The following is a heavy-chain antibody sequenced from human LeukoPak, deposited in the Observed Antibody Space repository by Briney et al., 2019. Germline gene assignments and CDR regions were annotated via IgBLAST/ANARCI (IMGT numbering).Heavy chain of an antibody. CDR2: IKQDGSEK. CDR1: QFTFSRYW. J-gene: IGHJ4*02. D-gene: IGHD2-8*01. Sequence: GGSLRLSCAASQFTFSRYWMSWVRQAPGKGLEWVANIKQDGSEKYYVDPVKGRFTISRDNAKNSLYLQMNSLRAEDTALYYCAREGYCTNGVCYFAYWGQGTLVTVSS. CDR3: AREGYCTNGVCYFAY. V-gene: IGHV3-7*03.